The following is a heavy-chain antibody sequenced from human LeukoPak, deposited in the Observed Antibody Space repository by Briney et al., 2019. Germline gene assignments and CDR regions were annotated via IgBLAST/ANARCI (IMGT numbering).Heavy chain of an antibody. CDR3: GRDYGDYG. Sequence: SVKVSCEASGGTFSSYAISWVRQAPGQGLEWMGRIIPIFGIANYAQKFQGRVTITADKSTSTAYMELSSLKCEDTAVFYCGRDYGDYGWGQGTLVTVSS. V-gene: IGHV1-69*04. CDR1: GGTFSSYA. CDR2: IIPIFGIA. D-gene: IGHD4-17*01. J-gene: IGHJ4*02.